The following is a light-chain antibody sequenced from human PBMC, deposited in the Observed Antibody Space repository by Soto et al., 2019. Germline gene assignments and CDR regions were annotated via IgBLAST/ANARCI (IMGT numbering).Light chain of an antibody. CDR3: AAWDDRLNGWV. J-gene: IGLJ3*02. Sequence: QSALTQPPSASGSPGQSVTISCTGTSSDVGDYNYVSWYQQHPGKAPKLMIYEVSKRPSGVPDRFSGSKSGTSASLAISGLQSEDEADYYCAAWDDRLNGWVFGGGTKLTVL. CDR2: EVS. CDR1: SSDVGDYNY. V-gene: IGLV2-8*01.